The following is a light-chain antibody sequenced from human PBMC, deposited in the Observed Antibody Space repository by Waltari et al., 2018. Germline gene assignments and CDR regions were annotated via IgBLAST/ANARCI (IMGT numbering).Light chain of an antibody. J-gene: IGKJ1*01. Sequence: DIVMTQSPDSLSVSLGGRATINCKSSQSLLYSSNNKNYLAWYQQKPGQPPKLLISWASTRQSGVPDRFSGGGSGTDFALTISSLQAEDVAVYYCQQYYSIPWTFGQGTKVEIK. CDR1: QSLLYSSNNKNY. CDR3: QQYYSIPWT. V-gene: IGKV4-1*01. CDR2: WAS.